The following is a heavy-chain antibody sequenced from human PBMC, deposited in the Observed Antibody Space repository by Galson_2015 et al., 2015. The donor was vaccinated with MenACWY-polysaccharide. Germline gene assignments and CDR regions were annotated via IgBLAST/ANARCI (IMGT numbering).Heavy chain of an antibody. CDR3: ARGYSAYD. D-gene: IGHD5-12*01. Sequence: SLRLSCAASGFTFSTYWMHWVRQAPGKGLVWVSRIKSDGSSTNYADSVKGRFTISRDNAKNTLYLQMNSLRAEDTALYYCARGYSAYDWGQGTVVTVSA. V-gene: IGHV3-74*01. CDR1: GFTFSTYW. CDR2: IKSDGSST. J-gene: IGHJ4*02.